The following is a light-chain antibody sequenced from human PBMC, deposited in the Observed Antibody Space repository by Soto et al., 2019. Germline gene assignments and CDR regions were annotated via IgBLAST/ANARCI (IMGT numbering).Light chain of an antibody. CDR1: SSDVGAYNY. CDR3: RSDRSSSTLV. V-gene: IGLV2-14*03. J-gene: IGLJ2*01. Sequence: QSALTQPASVSGSPGQSITISCTGTSSDVGAYNYVSWYQQHPGKAPQLMIYDVSHRPAGVSNRSSGSKADNTASLTIAGRQADDEADYYGRSDRSSSTLVFGGGTKLTVL. CDR2: DVS.